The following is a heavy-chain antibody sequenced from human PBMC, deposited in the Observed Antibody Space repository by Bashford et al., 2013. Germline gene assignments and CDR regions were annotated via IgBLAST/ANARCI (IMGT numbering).Heavy chain of an antibody. CDR3: ARRGSCETTKCRFADALDV. D-gene: IGHD4-11*01. CDR1: GGTFSTHP. V-gene: IGHV1-69*02. CDR2: IIPYLNVA. J-gene: IGHJ6*02. Sequence: SVKVSCKASGGTFSTHPVTWVRQAPGQGLQWMGRIIPYLNVANYAQNFQGRATITADRPTRTVYLELTGLQSDDTATYYCARRGSCETTKCRFADALDVWGQGTTVTVSS.